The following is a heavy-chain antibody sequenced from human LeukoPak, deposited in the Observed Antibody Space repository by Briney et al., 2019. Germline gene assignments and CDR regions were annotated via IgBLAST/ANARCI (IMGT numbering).Heavy chain of an antibody. CDR1: GGSITSGSYY. J-gene: IGHJ5*02. V-gene: IGHV4-39*06. D-gene: IGHD2-15*01. CDR2: IHYSGKT. CDR3: ARGYCSGGSCYFDP. Sequence: SETLSLTRTVSGGSITSGSYYWGWIRQPPGKGLEWMGTIHYSGKTYYNPSLKSRITISMATSKKQFALNLNSVTAADTAVYYCARGYCSGGSCYFDPWGQGTLVTVSS.